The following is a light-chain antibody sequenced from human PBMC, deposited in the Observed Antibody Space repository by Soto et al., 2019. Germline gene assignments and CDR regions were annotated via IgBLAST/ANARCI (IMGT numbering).Light chain of an antibody. Sequence: IVLTQSPGTVSLTPGERAPLSCRASQSISSTYLAWYLQRPGQAPRLLMYGASTRATDIPARFSGSGSGTEFTLTITGLQSEDFAVYYCQQYNGWPWKFGLGTKV. V-gene: IGKV3-15*01. CDR1: QSISST. CDR3: QQYNGWPWK. CDR2: GAS. J-gene: IGKJ1*01.